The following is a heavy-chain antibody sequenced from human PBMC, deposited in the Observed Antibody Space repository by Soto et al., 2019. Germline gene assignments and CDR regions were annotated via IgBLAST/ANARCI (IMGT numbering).Heavy chain of an antibody. CDR2: ILNDGSNR. V-gene: IGHV3-33*01. CDR1: GFTFSNYG. D-gene: IGHD3-10*01. J-gene: IGHJ6*02. CDR3: ARDDQYSGNGMDV. Sequence: QVQLVESGGGVVQPGRSLRLSCAASGFTFSNYGMHWVRQAPGKGLEWVAVILNDGSNRYHADSVKDRFTISRDNSKNMLYLQMNSPRAEDTAVYYCARDDQYSGNGMDVWGQGNTVTVS.